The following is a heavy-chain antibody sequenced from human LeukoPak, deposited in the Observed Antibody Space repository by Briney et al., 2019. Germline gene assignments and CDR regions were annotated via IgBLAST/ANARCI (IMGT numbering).Heavy chain of an antibody. CDR3: ARDRGAYCGGDCYLGFDY. D-gene: IGHD2-21*02. Sequence: PGGSLRLSCAASGFIVSSNYMTWVRQAPGEGLEWVSVIYSGGDTYYADSVKGRFTISRDNSKNTVYLQMTSLTAEDTAVYYCARDRGAYCGGDCYLGFDYWGRGTLVTVSS. CDR1: GFIVSSNY. J-gene: IGHJ4*01. V-gene: IGHV3-53*01. CDR2: IYSGGDT.